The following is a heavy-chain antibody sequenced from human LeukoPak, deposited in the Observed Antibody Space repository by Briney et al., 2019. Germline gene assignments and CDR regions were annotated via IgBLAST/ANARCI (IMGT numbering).Heavy chain of an antibody. D-gene: IGHD5-12*01. CDR1: GGSISSSSYY. V-gene: IGHV4-39*07. CDR3: ARGGSGYSRTITDY. CDR2: IYYSGST. J-gene: IGHJ4*02. Sequence: SETLSLTCTVSGGSISSSSYYWGWIRQPPGKGLEWIGSIYYSGSTYYNPSLKSRVTISVDTSKNQFSLKLSSATAADTAVYYCARGGSGYSRTITDYWGQGTLVTVSS.